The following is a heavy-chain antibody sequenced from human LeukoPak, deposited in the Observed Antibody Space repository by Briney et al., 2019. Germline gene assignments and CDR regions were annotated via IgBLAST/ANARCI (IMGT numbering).Heavy chain of an antibody. CDR2: ISGGGGST. V-gene: IGHV3-23*01. CDR3: AKDHVTGANTPLTK. D-gene: IGHD1-26*01. Sequence: GGSLRLSCAAPGFTFSSCAMNWVRQAPGKGLEWVSAISGGGGSTYYADSVKGRFTISRDNSKNTLLLQMNSLRAEDTAVYYCAKDHVTGANTPLTKWGQGTLVTVSS. J-gene: IGHJ4*02. CDR1: GFTFSSCA.